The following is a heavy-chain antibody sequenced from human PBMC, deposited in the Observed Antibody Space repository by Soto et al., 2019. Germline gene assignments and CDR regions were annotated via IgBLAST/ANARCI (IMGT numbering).Heavy chain of an antibody. CDR1: GYTFTSYG. CDR3: ARDIMDIVVVVAASPYYYYMDV. V-gene: IGHV1-18*01. J-gene: IGHJ6*03. D-gene: IGHD2-15*01. CDR2: ISAYNGNT. Sequence: ASVKVSCKASGYTFTSYGISWVRQAPGQGLEWMRWISAYNGNTNYAQKLQGRVTMTTDTSTSTAYMELRSLRSDDTAVYYCARDIMDIVVVVAASPYYYYMDVWGKGTTVTVSS.